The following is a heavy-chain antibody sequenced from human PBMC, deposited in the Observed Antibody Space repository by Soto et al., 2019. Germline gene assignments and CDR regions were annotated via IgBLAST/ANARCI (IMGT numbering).Heavy chain of an antibody. CDR2: IYWDDDK. Sequence: QITLKESGPTLVKPTQTLTLTCTFSGFSISTSGVGVGWIRQPPGKALEWLAFIYWDDDKRYSPSLKIRLTISKNTSKNQVVLTMANMDPVDTGTYYCAHSSPYYTSWNAGWFDPWGQGTLVTVSS. D-gene: IGHD2-2*01. CDR1: GFSISTSGVG. J-gene: IGHJ5*02. CDR3: AHSSPYYTSWNAGWFDP. V-gene: IGHV2-5*02.